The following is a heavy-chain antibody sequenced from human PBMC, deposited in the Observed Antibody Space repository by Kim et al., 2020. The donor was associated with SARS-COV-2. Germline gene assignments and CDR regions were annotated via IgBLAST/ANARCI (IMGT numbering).Heavy chain of an antibody. CDR3: AREKKHNYYYYGMDV. Sequence: PSLKSRVTIAVNTSKNQFSLKLSSVTAADTAVYYCAREKKHNYYYYGMDVWGQGTTVTVSS. V-gene: IGHV4-39*07. J-gene: IGHJ6*02.